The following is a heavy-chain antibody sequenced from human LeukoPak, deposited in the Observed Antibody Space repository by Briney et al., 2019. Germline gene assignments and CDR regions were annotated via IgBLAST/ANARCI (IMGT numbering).Heavy chain of an antibody. Sequence: GGSLRLSCAASGFTFSNYWMSWVRQAPGKGLEWVANIKEDGSEKHYVDSVKGRFTISRGNAKNSLYLQMNSLRVDDTAVYYCARTIRGYWGQGTLVTVSS. J-gene: IGHJ4*02. CDR2: IKEDGSEK. CDR3: ARTIRGY. D-gene: IGHD3-10*01. V-gene: IGHV3-7*03. CDR1: GFTFSNYW.